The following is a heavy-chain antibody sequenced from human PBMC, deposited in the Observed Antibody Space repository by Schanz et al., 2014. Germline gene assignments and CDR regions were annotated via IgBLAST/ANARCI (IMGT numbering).Heavy chain of an antibody. CDR3: AREMLDIVATMDDDAFDI. CDR2: INPNSGGT. D-gene: IGHD5-12*01. CDR1: GYTFTDYY. V-gene: IGHV1-2*06. Sequence: QVQLVQSGAEVKKLGASVKVSCKASGYTFTDYYMHWVRQAPGQGLEWMGRINPNSGGTNYAQKXXXXATXNRDKSIRPAYMEMSRLISDETAVYYCAREMLDIVATMDDDAFDIWGQGTMVTVSS. J-gene: IGHJ3*02.